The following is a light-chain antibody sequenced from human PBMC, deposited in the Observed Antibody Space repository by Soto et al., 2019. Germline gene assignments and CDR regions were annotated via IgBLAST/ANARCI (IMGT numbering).Light chain of an antibody. Sequence: QSALTQPRSVSGSPGQSVAISCTGTSSDIGGYNYVSWYQQHPGKAPKVMIYDVDKRPSGVPDRFSGSKSGNTASLTISDLQTEDEADYYCCSNAGRPDVFGTGTQLTV. CDR3: CSNAGRPDV. CDR1: SSDIGGYNY. J-gene: IGLJ1*01. V-gene: IGLV2-11*01. CDR2: DVD.